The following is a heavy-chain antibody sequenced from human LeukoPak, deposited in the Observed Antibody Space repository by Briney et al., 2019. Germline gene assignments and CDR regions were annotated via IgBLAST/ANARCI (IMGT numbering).Heavy chain of an antibody. D-gene: IGHD5-18*01. J-gene: IGHJ4*02. CDR3: ARDTALVTGDY. Sequence: SETLSFTCTVSGGSISSGGYYWSWIRQHPGKGLEWIGYIYYSGSTYYSPSLKSRVTISVDTSKNQFSLKLSSVTAVDTAVYYCARDTALVTGDYWGQGTLVTVSS. CDR2: IYYSGST. V-gene: IGHV4-31*03. CDR1: GGSISSGGYY.